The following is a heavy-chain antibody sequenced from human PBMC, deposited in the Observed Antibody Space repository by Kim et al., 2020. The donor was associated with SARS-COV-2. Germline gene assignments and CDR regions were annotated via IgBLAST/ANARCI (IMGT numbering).Heavy chain of an antibody. CDR3: ARHDWFDP. CDR1: GFTVSADH. V-gene: IGHV3-53*01. CDR2: LFSDSRT. J-gene: IGHJ5*02. Sequence: GGSLRLSCAASGFTVSADHMSWVRQAPGKGLEWVSLLFSDSRTFYAASVKGRFTISRDDSRNTVYLEMNSLRPEDTAAYYCARHDWFDPWGHGTQVTVSS.